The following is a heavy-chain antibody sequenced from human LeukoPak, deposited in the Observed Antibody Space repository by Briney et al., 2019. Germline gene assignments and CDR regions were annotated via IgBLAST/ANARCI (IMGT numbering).Heavy chain of an antibody. CDR1: GGSFSGYY. D-gene: IGHD1-26*01. CDR3: ARARGAFIVGATILFDY. Sequence: SGTLSLTSAVYGGSFSGYYWSWIRQPPGKGLEWIGEINHSGSTNYNPSLKSRVTISVDTSKNKFSLKLSSVTAADTAVYYCARARGAFIVGATILFDYWGQGTLVTVSS. J-gene: IGHJ4*02. V-gene: IGHV4-34*01. CDR2: INHSGST.